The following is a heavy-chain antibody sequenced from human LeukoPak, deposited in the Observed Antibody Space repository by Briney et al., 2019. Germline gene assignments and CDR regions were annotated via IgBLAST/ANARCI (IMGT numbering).Heavy chain of an antibody. J-gene: IGHJ6*02. D-gene: IGHD3-3*01. V-gene: IGHV4-39*01. CDR3: ASAKGATIFGVAPYGRYGMDV. CDR2: IYYGGSK. CDR1: GGFINSNTYY. Sequence: PSETLSLTCTVSGGFINSNTYYWGWIRQPPGKGLEWIGSIYYGGSKFYTPSLKSRVTISVDTSKNQFSLKLSSVTAADTAVYYCASAKGATIFGVAPYGRYGMDVWGQGTTVTVSS.